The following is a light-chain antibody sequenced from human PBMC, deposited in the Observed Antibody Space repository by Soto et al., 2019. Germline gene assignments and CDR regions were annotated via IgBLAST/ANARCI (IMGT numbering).Light chain of an antibody. CDR3: QQYGGSPPIT. CDR1: QIVSSGC. Sequence: EIVLTPSPGTLSLSPGERATLSCRASQIVSSGCLACYHPKAGQAPRLLIYGASRRATGIPDRLSGSGSGTDFSVTISSMEPEDFAVYSCQQYGGSPPITFGQGTRLEIK. J-gene: IGKJ5*01. CDR2: GAS. V-gene: IGKV3-20*01.